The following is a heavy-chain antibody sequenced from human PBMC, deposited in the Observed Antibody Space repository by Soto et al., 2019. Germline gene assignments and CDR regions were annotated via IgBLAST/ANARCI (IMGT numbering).Heavy chain of an antibody. D-gene: IGHD1-26*01. V-gene: IGHV3-33*01. CDR3: ARAVGPFDY. Sequence: QVQLVESGGGVVQPGRSLRLSCAASGFTFSTYGMHWVRKAPGKGLEWVAVIWYDGSNKDYADSVKGRFTISRDNSKNTLFLQMNSLRVDDTAVYYCARAVGPFDYWGQGTLVTVSS. J-gene: IGHJ4*02. CDR1: GFTFSTYG. CDR2: IWYDGSNK.